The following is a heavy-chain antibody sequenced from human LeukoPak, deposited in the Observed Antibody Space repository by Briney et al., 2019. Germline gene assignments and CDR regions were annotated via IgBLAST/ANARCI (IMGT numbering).Heavy chain of an antibody. D-gene: IGHD5-18*01. J-gene: IGHJ4*02. V-gene: IGHV3-11*06. CDR3: ARGYSYGPTDY. Sequence: PGGSLRLSCAASGFTFSDYYMSWIRQAPGKGLEWVSYISSSSSHTNYADSVKGRFTISRDNAKNSLYLQMNSLRAEDTAVYYCARGYSYGPTDYWGQGTLVTVSS. CDR1: GFTFSDYY. CDR2: ISSSSSHT.